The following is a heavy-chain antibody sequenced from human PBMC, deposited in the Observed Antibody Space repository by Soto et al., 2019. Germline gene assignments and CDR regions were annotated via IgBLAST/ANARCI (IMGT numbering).Heavy chain of an antibody. CDR1: GFTFDDYA. Sequence: GGSLRLSCAASGFTFDDYAMHWVRQAPGKGLEWVSGISWNSGSIGYADSVKGRFTISRDNAKNSLYLQMNSLRAEDTALYYCAKGRGGLIAAAGDYWGQGTLVTVSS. D-gene: IGHD6-13*01. V-gene: IGHV3-9*01. CDR3: AKGRGGLIAAAGDY. CDR2: ISWNSGSI. J-gene: IGHJ4*02.